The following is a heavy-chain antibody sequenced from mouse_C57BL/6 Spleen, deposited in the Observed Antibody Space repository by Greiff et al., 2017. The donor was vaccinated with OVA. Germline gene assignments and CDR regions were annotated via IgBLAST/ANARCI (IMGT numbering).Heavy chain of an antibody. V-gene: IGHV1-80*01. J-gene: IGHJ3*01. D-gene: IGHD2-4*01. CDR2: IYPGDGDT. CDR1: GYAFSSYW. CDR3: ARPLYDYDGAWFAY. Sequence: QVQLQQSGAELVKPGASVKISCKASGYAFSSYWMNWVKQRPGKGLEWIGQIYPGDGDTNYNGKFKGKATLTADKSSSTAYMQLSSLTSEDSAVYFCARPLYDYDGAWFAYWGQGTLVTVSA.